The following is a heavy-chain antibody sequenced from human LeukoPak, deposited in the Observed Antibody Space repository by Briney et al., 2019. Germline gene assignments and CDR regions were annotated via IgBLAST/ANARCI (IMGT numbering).Heavy chain of an antibody. J-gene: IGHJ4*02. CDR1: GGSFSGYY. CDR2: INHSGST. V-gene: IGHV4-34*01. Sequence: SETLSLTCAVYGGSFSGYYWNWIRQPPGKGLEWIGEINHSGSTNYNPSLKSRVTISVDTSKNQFSLKLSSVTAADTAVYYCARSPLAPDYWGQGTLVTVSS. CDR3: ARSPLAPDY.